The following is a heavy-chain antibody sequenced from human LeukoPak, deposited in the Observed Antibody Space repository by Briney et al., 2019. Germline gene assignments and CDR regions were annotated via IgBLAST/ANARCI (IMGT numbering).Heavy chain of an antibody. D-gene: IGHD1-14*01. V-gene: IGHV4-59*08. J-gene: IGHJ3*02. Sequence: PSETLSLTCTVSGSSMTDYYWSWIRQPPGKGLEWIAYSHNSGETKYNPSLKSRITISVDTSKNEFSLKLSSVTAADTAVYYCARQPGGTAAFDIWGQGTTVTVSA. CDR3: ARQPGGTAAFDI. CDR2: SHNSGET. CDR1: GSSMTDYY.